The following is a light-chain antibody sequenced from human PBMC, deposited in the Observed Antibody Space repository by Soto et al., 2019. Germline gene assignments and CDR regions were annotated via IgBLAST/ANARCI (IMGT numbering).Light chain of an antibody. V-gene: IGLV2-23*02. CDR2: EVT. CDR3: CSYVGSSTLV. Sequence: QSALTQPASVSGSPAQSITISCTGTSSDVGSYNLVSWYQQHPGKAPKLMIYEVTKRPSGVSNRFSGSKSGNTASLTISGLQAEDEADYYCCSYVGSSTLVFGGGTKLTVL. CDR1: SSDVGSYNL. J-gene: IGLJ2*01.